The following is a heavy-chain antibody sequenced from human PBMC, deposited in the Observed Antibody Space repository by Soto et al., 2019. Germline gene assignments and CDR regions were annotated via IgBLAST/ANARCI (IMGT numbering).Heavy chain of an antibody. Sequence: GGSLRLSCAASGFTFSSYSMNWVRQAPGKGLEWVSAISGSGGSTYYADSVKGRFTISRDNSKNTLYLQMNSLRAEDTAVYYCAKTPVKTSKKRLSYYYYYMDVWGKGTTVTVSS. D-gene: IGHD5-12*01. J-gene: IGHJ6*03. V-gene: IGHV3-23*01. CDR1: GFTFSSYS. CDR2: ISGSGGST. CDR3: AKTPVKTSKKRLSYYYYYMDV.